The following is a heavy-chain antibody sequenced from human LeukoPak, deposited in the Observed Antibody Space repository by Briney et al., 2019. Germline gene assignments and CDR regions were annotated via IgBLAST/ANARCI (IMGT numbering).Heavy chain of an antibody. Sequence: GGSLRLSCAASGFTFSRHGMNWVHQAPGKGLEWVSGISPSADIKYYADSVKGRFTISRDNFKNMLYLEVISLTADDTAVYYCAKDDAWLRFGEWSQGTLVTVSS. CDR1: GFTFSRHG. V-gene: IGHV3-23*01. D-gene: IGHD3-10*01. CDR2: ISPSADIK. J-gene: IGHJ4*02. CDR3: AKDDAWLRFGE.